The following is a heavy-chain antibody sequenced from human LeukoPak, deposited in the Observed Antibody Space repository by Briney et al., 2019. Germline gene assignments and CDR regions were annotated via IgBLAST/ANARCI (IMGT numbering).Heavy chain of an antibody. CDR2: INHSGST. J-gene: IGHJ4*02. D-gene: IGHD6-19*01. Sequence: PSETLSLTCAVYGGSFSGYYWSWLRQPPGKGLEWIGEINHSGSTNYNPSLKSRVTISVDTSKNQFSVELSSVTAADTAVYYCARDSSGLDYWGQGTLVTVSS. V-gene: IGHV4-34*01. CDR1: GGSFSGYY. CDR3: ARDSSGLDY.